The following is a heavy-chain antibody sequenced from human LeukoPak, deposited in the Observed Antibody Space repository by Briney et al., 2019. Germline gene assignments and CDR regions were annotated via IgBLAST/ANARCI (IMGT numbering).Heavy chain of an antibody. CDR3: ARNLLEWLLPSDDAFDI. D-gene: IGHD3-3*01. V-gene: IGHV4-61*01. Sequence: SETLSLTCTVSGGSVSSGSYYWSWIRQPPGKGLEWIGYIYYSGSTNYNPSLKSRVTISVDTSKNQFSLKLSSVTAADTAVYYCARNLLEWLLPSDDAFDIWGQGTTVIVS. J-gene: IGHJ3*02. CDR2: IYYSGST. CDR1: GGSVSSGSYY.